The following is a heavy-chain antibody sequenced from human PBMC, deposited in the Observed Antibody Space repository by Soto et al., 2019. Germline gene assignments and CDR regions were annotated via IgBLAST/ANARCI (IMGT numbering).Heavy chain of an antibody. CDR2: IIPIFGTA. CDR3: ARGGEWGYCSGGSCYYFDY. D-gene: IGHD2-15*01. Sequence: GASVKVSCKASGGTFSSYAISWVRQAPGQGLEWMGGIIPIFGTANYAQKFQGRVTITADESTSTAYMELSSLRSEDTAVYYCARGGEWGYCSGGSCYYFDYWGQGTLVTVLL. J-gene: IGHJ4*02. V-gene: IGHV1-69*13. CDR1: GGTFSSYA.